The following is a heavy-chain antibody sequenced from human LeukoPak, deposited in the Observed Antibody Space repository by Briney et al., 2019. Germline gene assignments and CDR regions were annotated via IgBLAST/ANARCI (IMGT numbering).Heavy chain of an antibody. J-gene: IGHJ4*02. D-gene: IGHD1-1*01. CDR2: IRSSSSYI. Sequence: KSGGSLRLSCAASDFTFSDYKMNWVRQAPGKGLEWVSSIRSSSSYIYYADSVKGRFTISRDNAKNSLYLQMSSLRADDTAVYYCARGGKNWGIIIPLRFGWNDEADFDYWGQGTLVTVSS. CDR1: DFTFSDYK. V-gene: IGHV3-21*01. CDR3: ARGGKNWGIIIPLRFGWNDEADFDY.